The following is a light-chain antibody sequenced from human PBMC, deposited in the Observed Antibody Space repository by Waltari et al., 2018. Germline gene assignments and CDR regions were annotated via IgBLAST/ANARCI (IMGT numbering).Light chain of an antibody. CDR1: SSDIGNYNY. V-gene: IGLV2-14*03. Sequence: QSALTQPASVSGSPGQSITISCTGTSSDIGNYNYVSWYQQHPGKAPKLMIYDVSNRPSGVSTRFAGSKSGNTASLTISGLQAEDEAVYYCSSYTSSSTLVVFGTGTKVTVL. CDR3: SSYTSSSTLVV. CDR2: DVS. J-gene: IGLJ1*01.